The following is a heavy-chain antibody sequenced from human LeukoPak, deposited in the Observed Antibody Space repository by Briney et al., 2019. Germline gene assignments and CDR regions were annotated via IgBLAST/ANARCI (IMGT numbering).Heavy chain of an antibody. V-gene: IGHV1-69*01. CDR1: GGTFSSYA. D-gene: IGHD5-24*01. J-gene: IGHJ5*02. CDR2: IIPIFGTA. CDR3: ARDNSVRDEAWWFNP. Sequence: SVKVSCKASGGTFSSYAISWVRQAPGQGLEWMGGIIPIFGTANYAQKFQGRVTITADESTSTDYLELSSLRSEDTAVYYCARDNSVRDEAWWFNPWGQGTLVTVSS.